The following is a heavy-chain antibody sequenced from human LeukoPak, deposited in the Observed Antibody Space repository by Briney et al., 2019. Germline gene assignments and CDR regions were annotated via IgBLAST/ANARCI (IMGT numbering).Heavy chain of an antibody. CDR3: AKFSFDGNVLNYYYHYMDV. J-gene: IGHJ6*03. CDR2: ISGSGGST. D-gene: IGHD1-1*01. CDR1: GFTFSSYA. Sequence: GGSLRLSCAASGFTFSSYAMSWVRQAPGKGLEWVSAISGSGGSTYYADSVKGRFTISRDNSKNTLYLQMNSLRAEDTAVYYCAKFSFDGNVLNYYYHYMDVWGKGTTVTVSS. V-gene: IGHV3-23*01.